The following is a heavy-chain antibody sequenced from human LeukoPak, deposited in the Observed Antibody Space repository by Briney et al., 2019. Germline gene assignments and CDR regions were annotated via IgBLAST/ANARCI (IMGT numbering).Heavy chain of an antibody. CDR3: VPLGGGPDGDY. J-gene: IGHJ4*02. CDR1: GFTVSSNY. D-gene: IGHD5-24*01. V-gene: IGHV3-53*01. CDR2: IYSGGST. Sequence: PGGSLRLSCAASGFTVSSNYMSWVRQAPGKGLEWVSVIYSGGSTYYADSVKGRFTISRDNSKNTLYLQMNSLRAEDTAVYYCVPLGGGPDGDYWGQGTLVTVSS.